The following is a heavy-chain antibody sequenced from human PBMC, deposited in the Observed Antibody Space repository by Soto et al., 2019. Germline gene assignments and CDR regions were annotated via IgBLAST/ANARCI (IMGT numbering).Heavy chain of an antibody. CDR2: IYYTGST. D-gene: IGHD1-20*01. J-gene: IGHJ4*02. CDR1: GGSINNHY. Sequence: QVHLQESGPGLVKPSETLSLTCTVSGGSINNHYWSWIRQPPGKGLEWIGYIYYTGSTNYNPSLKSRVTMSVDTSKNQCSLNLTSLTAADTAIYYFARGNWYSEYWGQGTLVTVSS. V-gene: IGHV4-59*11. CDR3: ARGNWYSEY.